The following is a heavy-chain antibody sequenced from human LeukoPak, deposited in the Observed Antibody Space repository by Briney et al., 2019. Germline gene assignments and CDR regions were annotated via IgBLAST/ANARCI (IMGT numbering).Heavy chain of an antibody. CDR2: ISSSSTYI. D-gene: IGHD2-8*01. J-gene: IGHJ6*02. CDR3: AREMVNSLGYGMDV. V-gene: IGHV3-21*01. Sequence: GGSLRLSCAASGFTFSSYWMNWVRQAPGKGLEWVSSISSSSTYIFYADSVKGRFTISRDNANNSLYVQMNSLRADDTAVYYCAREMVNSLGYGMDVWGQGTTVTVSS. CDR1: GFTFSSYW.